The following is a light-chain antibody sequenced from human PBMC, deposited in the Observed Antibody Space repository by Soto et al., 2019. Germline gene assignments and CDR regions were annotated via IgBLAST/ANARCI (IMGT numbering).Light chain of an antibody. CDR2: GAS. J-gene: IGKJ2*01. CDR1: QSVSSNY. V-gene: IGKV3-20*01. CDR3: HQYGSLYT. Sequence: EIVLTQSPGTLSLSPGERATLSCRASQSVSSNYLAWYQQKPGQAHRLLIYGASSRATGIPDRFSGSGSGTDFTLTISRLEPEDFAVYYCHQYGSLYTFGQGTKVEIK.